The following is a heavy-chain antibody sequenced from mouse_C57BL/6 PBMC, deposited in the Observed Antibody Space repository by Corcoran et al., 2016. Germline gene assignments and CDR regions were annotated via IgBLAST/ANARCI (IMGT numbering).Heavy chain of an antibody. CDR1: GYTFTDYN. J-gene: IGHJ3*01. D-gene: IGHD1-1*01. V-gene: IGHV1-18*01. CDR3: ARDGYYYGSSPFAY. CDR2: INPNNGGT. Sequence: EVQLQQSGPELVKPGASVKIPCKASGYTFTDYNMDWVKQSHGKSLEWIGDINPNNGGTIYNQKFKGKATLTVDKSSSTAYMELRSLTSEDTAVYYCARDGYYYGSSPFAYWGQGTLVTVSA.